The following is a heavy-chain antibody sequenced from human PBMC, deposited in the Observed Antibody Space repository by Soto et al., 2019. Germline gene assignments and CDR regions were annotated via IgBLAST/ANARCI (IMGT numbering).Heavy chain of an antibody. J-gene: IGHJ5*02. CDR1: GFPFNTYA. Sequence: GGSLRLSCEASGFPFNTYAMTWFRQLPGMGLEWVSTTSIGGSTDFAGSVRGRFSVSRDNSKNTLYLQMTNLRAEDAAIYFCAKDLRPGLVVPTKSGLDPWGQGTRVTVSS. CDR3: AKDLRPGLVVPTKSGLDP. CDR2: TSIGGST. V-gene: IGHV3-23*01. D-gene: IGHD1-26*01.